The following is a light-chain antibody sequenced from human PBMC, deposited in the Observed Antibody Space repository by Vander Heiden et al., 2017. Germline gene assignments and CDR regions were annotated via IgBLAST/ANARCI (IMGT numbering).Light chain of an antibody. J-gene: IGKJ3*01. Sequence: IQFTQSPSSLSASVGDRVTITCQASQDISNYLNWYQQKPGKAPKLLIYDASNLETGVPSRFSGSGSGTDFTFTISSLQPEDIATYYCQQDDNLPPTFGHGTKVDIK. CDR2: DAS. CDR1: QDISNY. V-gene: IGKV1-33*01. CDR3: QQDDNLPPT.